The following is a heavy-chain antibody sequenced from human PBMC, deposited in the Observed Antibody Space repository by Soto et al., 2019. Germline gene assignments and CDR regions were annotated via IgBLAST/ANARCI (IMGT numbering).Heavy chain of an antibody. J-gene: IGHJ6*02. CDR2: ISYDGDNK. CDR3: ARPWGQLSTYYYGMDT. V-gene: IGHV3-30-3*01. Sequence: QVQLVESGGGVVQPGRSLTLSCAASGFTFRNYAMHWVRQAPGKGLEWVATISYDGDNKYYTDSVKGPFNISRDNSKNTLYLQMNSLRPEDTAVYYCARPWGQLSTYYYGMDTWGQGTTVTVSS. CDR1: GFTFRNYA. D-gene: IGHD3-16*01.